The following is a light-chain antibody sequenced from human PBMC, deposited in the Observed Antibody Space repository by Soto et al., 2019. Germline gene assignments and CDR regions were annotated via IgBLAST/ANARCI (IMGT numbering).Light chain of an antibody. Sequence: DIQLTQSPSFLSASVGDRVTITCRASQGISSHLAWYQQRPGKPPKVVIYAASNLQSGVPSRFSGSGSGTEFTLTISSLQPEDFATYYCQQLNSYPLTFVPGTKLDIK. CDR3: QQLNSYPLT. CDR2: AAS. CDR1: QGISSH. J-gene: IGKJ3*01. V-gene: IGKV1-9*01.